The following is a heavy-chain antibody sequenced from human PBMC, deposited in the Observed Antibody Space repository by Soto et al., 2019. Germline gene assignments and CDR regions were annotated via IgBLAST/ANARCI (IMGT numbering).Heavy chain of an antibody. V-gene: IGHV4-4*07. CDR3: ASGTGDYHFIDQ. J-gene: IGHJ4*02. CDR2: ISDSGNI. D-gene: IGHD4-17*01. CDR1: GASIISNS. Sequence: QVHLRESGPGLVKPSEPLSLTSNVSGASIISNSWGWIRQPAGRGPEWIGRISDSGNIFHNPSLKSRVTLSMDSPRNQFSLKLDSVTDTDTAIYFCASGTGDYHFIDQWGQGTLVTVAS.